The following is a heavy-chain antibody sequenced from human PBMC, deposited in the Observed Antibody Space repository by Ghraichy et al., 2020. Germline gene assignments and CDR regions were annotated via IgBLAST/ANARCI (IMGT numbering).Heavy chain of an antibody. V-gene: IGHV1-8*01. J-gene: IGHJ5*02. D-gene: IGHD6-19*01. Sequence: SCKASGYTFTSYDINWVRQATGQGLEWMGWMNPNSGNTGYAQKFQGRVTMTRNTSISTAYMELSSLRSEDTAVYYCALIAVAGTHWFDPWGQGTLVTVSS. CDR3: ALIAVAGTHWFDP. CDR2: MNPNSGNT. CDR1: GYTFTSYD.